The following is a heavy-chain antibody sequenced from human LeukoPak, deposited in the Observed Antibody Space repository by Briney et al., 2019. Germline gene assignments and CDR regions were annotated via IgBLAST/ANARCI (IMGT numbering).Heavy chain of an antibody. J-gene: IGHJ4*02. V-gene: IGHV1-69*04. D-gene: IGHD3-22*01. CDR1: VGTFSSYA. Sequence: SVKVSCKASVGTFSSYAISWVRQAPGQGLEWMGRIIPFLGIANYAQKFQGRVTITADKSTSTAYMELSSLRSEDTAVYYCARERRTMIVVAHRLYFDYWGQGTLVTVSS. CDR2: IIPFLGIA. CDR3: ARERRTMIVVAHRLYFDY.